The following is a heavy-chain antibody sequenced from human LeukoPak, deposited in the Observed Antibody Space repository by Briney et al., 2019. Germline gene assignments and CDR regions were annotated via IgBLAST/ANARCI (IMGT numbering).Heavy chain of an antibody. Sequence: GGSLRLSCAASGFNLFSYSMNWVSYISGSSDNIQYGDSVKGRFTISRDNAKNSLYLQMNSLRAEDTAVYYCAREALPDYWGQGTLVTVSS. CDR2: ISGSSDNI. CDR3: AREALPDY. J-gene: IGHJ4*02. V-gene: IGHV3-48*01. CDR1: GFNLFSYS.